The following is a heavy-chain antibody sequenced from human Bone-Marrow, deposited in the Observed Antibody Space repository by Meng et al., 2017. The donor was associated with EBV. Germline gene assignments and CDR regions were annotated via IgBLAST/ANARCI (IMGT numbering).Heavy chain of an antibody. CDR1: GYTFTSDY. D-gene: IGHD3-9*01. CDR3: VRDISGYSSDY. J-gene: IGHJ4*02. Sequence: QVHLVKSGAVVGKAGASMKVSCKAAGYTFTSDYIHWVRQAPGQGLEWMGIINPSGGTTTYAQKFQGRVTMTRDTSTSTVYMDLSSLRSEDTAVYYCVRDISGYSSDYWGQGTLVTVSS. CDR2: INPSGGTT. V-gene: IGHV1-46*01.